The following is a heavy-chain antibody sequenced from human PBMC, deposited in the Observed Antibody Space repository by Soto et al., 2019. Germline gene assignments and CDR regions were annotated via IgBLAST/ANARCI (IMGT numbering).Heavy chain of an antibody. CDR3: AREGASGSHIGY. CDR2: VIPIFGTA. V-gene: IGHV1-69*01. D-gene: IGHD3-22*01. CDR1: GGTFSSYA. Sequence: QVQLVQSGAEVKKPGSSVKVSCKASGGTFSSYAISWVRQAPGQGLEWMGGVIPIFGTANYAQKFQGRVTITADESTSTAYMELSSLRSEDTDVYYCAREGASGSHIGYWGQGTLVTVSS. J-gene: IGHJ4*02.